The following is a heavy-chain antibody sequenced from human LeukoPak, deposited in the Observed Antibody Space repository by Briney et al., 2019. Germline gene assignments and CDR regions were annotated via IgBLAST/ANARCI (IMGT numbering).Heavy chain of an antibody. CDR1: GYTFTSYG. CDR2: ISAYNGNT. J-gene: IGHJ4*02. V-gene: IGHV1-18*01. Sequence: GASVKVSCTASGYTFTSYGISWVRQAPGQGLEWMGWISAYNGNTNYAQKLQGRVTMTTDTSTSTAYMELRSLRSDDTAVYYCARGGASSGWYTIFDYWGQGTLVTVSS. CDR3: ARGGASSGWYTIFDY. D-gene: IGHD6-19*01.